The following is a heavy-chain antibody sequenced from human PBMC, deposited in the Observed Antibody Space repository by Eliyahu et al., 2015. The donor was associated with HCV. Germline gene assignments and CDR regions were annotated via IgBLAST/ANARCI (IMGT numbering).Heavy chain of an antibody. CDR2: IYWDDDK. CDR1: GXXLSTXGVG. CDR3: APMSITHAFDI. Sequence: QITLKESGPTLLKPTQTLTLTCTFSGXXLSTXGVGVGWIRQPPGKALEWLALIYWDDDKRYSPSLKSRLTITKDTSKNQVVLTMTNMDPVDTATYYCAPMSITHAFDIWGQGTMVTVSS. V-gene: IGHV2-5*02. D-gene: IGHD3-10*01. J-gene: IGHJ3*02.